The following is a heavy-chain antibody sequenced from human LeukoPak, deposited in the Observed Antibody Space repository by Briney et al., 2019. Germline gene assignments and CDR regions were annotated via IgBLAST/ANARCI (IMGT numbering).Heavy chain of an antibody. CDR1: GFTFSSYW. J-gene: IGHJ4*02. V-gene: IGHV3-74*01. Sequence: PGGSLRLSCAASGFTFSSYWMHWVRQAPGKGLVWVSRIDTDGSSTSYADSVKGRFTVSRDNAKNTLYLQMNSLRAEDTAVYYCARVGGSSDFDYWGQGTVVTVSS. CDR3: ARVGGSSDFDY. CDR2: IDTDGSST. D-gene: IGHD3-10*01.